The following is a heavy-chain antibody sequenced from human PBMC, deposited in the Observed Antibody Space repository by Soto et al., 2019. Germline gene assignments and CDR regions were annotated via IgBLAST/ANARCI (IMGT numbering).Heavy chain of an antibody. D-gene: IGHD2-2*01. V-gene: IGHV3-49*03. CDR1: GFTFGDYA. CDR2: IRSKDFGGTR. J-gene: IGHJ4*02. CDR3: ARVSCTSTNCLYYFDY. Sequence: GGSLRLSCTASGFTFGDYAMSWFRQAPGKGLQWVGFIRSKDFGGTREYAASVKGRFTISRDDSKSIAYLQMNSLITEDTAVYYCARVSCTSTNCLYYFDYWGQGTRVTVSS.